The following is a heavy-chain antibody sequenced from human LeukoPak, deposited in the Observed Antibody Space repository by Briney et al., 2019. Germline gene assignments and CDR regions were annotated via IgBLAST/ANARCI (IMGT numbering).Heavy chain of an antibody. V-gene: IGHV7-4-1*02. CDR1: GYTFTNYA. CDR2: INTNTGNP. CDR3: ARVVYSDSPGAFDI. D-gene: IGHD6-13*01. Sequence: GASVKVSCKASGYTFTNYAMNWVRQAPGQGLEGMGGINTNTGNPTYAQGFTGRFVFSLNTSVSTAYLQISSLKAEDTAVYYCARVVYSDSPGAFDIWGQGTMVTVSS. J-gene: IGHJ3*02.